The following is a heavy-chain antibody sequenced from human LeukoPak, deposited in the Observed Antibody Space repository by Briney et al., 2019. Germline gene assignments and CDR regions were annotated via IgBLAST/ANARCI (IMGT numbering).Heavy chain of an antibody. CDR1: GYTFTGYY. D-gene: IGHD5-18*01. V-gene: IGHV1-2*06. CDR3: ARGRIQLWSPWALLPGTAYFDY. J-gene: IGHJ4*02. Sequence: ASVKVSCKASGYTFTGYYMHWVRQAPGQGLEWMGRINPNSGGTNYAQKFQGRVTMTRDTSISTAYMELSRLRSDDTAVYYCARGRIQLWSPWALLPGTAYFDYWGQGTLVTVSS. CDR2: INPNSGGT.